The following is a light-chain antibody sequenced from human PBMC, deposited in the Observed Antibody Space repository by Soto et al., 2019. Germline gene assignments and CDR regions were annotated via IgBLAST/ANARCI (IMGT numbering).Light chain of an antibody. CDR2: GAS. Sequence: EIVLTHSPGXLSLSPGERATLSCRASQIVSDXYLAWYQQKPGQAPRLVVYGASSRATGVPDRFSASGSGTDFTLXXXRLEXXDXXXXXXXXYAKXPLTFGQGTKVEMK. J-gene: IGKJ1*01. CDR1: QIVSDXY. CDR3: XXYAKXPLT. V-gene: IGKV3-20*01.